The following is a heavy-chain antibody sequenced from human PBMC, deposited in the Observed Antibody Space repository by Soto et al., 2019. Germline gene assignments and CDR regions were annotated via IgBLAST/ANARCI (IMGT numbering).Heavy chain of an antibody. V-gene: IGHV4-30-4*01. CDR1: GGSISSGDYY. CDR2: IYYSGTT. D-gene: IGHD6-25*01. Sequence: SETLSLTCTVSGGSISSGDYYWSWIRQPPGKGLEWIGYIYYSGTTYYNPSLKSRLTISTDTSKNQFSLKLTSVTVADTAVYYCARSPSGYGDFGFWGQGSLVTVSS. J-gene: IGHJ4*02. CDR3: ARSPSGYGDFGF.